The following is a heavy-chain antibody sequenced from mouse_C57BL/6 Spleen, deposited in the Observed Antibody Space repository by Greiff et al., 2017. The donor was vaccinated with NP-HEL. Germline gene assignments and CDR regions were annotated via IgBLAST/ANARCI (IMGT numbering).Heavy chain of an antibody. CDR3: AGPYDYDAAY. D-gene: IGHD2-4*01. Sequence: EVQRVESGGGLVKPGGSLKLSCAASGFTFSSYAMSWVRQTPEKRLEWVATISDGGSYTYYPDNVKGRFTISRDNAKNNLYLQMSHLKSEDTAMYYCAGPYDYDAAYWGQGTLVTVSA. V-gene: IGHV5-4*01. J-gene: IGHJ3*01. CDR1: GFTFSSYA. CDR2: ISDGGSYT.